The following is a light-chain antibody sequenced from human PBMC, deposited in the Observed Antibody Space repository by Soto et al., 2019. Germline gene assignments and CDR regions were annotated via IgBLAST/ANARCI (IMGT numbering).Light chain of an antibody. V-gene: IGLV2-14*01. CDR1: SSDVGAYNY. Sequence: QSALTQPASVSGSPGQSITISCTGTSSDVGAYNYVSWYQQHPGKAPKLLIYDVRYRPSGVSNRFSCSKSGNTASLIISGLQAEDEADDYCSSFTSRHTYVFGSGTKLTVL. J-gene: IGLJ1*01. CDR2: DVR. CDR3: SSFTSRHTYV.